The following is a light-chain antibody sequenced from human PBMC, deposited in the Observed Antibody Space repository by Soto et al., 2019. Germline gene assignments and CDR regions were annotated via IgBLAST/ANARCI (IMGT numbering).Light chain of an antibody. Sequence: DIQMTQSPSSLSASVGDRVTITCQASQTITSDLNWYQQRPGKAPKLLIYAASNLQSGVPSRFSGSGSGTDFTFIISSLQPEDSATYYCQQTYSTPGWTFGQGTKVDIK. J-gene: IGKJ1*01. CDR2: AAS. CDR1: QTITSD. V-gene: IGKV1-39*01. CDR3: QQTYSTPGWT.